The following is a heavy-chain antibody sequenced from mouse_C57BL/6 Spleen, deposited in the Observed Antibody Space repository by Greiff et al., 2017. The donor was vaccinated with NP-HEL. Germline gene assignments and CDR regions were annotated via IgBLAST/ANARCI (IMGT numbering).Heavy chain of an antibody. CDR1: GYAFSSSW. CDR3: ARCGPYYYGSSYDWYFDV. J-gene: IGHJ1*03. CDR2: IYPGDGDT. Sequence: QLQQSGPELVKPGASVKISCKASGYAFSSSWMNWVKQRPGKGLEWIGRIYPGDGDTNYNGKFKGKATLTADKSSSTAYMQLSSLTSEDSAVYFCARCGPYYYGSSYDWYFDVWGTGTTVTVSS. D-gene: IGHD1-1*01. V-gene: IGHV1-82*01.